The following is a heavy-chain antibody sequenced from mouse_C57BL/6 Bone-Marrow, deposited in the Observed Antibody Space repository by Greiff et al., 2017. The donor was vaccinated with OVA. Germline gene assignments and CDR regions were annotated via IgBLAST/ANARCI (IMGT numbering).Heavy chain of an antibody. Sequence: QVQLQQSGAELARPGASVKLSCKASGYTFTSYGISWVKQRTGQGLEWIGVIYPRSGNTYYNEKFKGKATLTADKSSSTAYMELRSLTSEDSAVYFCARERGNYHAWFAYWGQGTLVTVSA. CDR3: ARERGNYHAWFAY. V-gene: IGHV1-81*01. D-gene: IGHD2-1*01. CDR2: IYPRSGNT. CDR1: GYTFTSYG. J-gene: IGHJ3*01.